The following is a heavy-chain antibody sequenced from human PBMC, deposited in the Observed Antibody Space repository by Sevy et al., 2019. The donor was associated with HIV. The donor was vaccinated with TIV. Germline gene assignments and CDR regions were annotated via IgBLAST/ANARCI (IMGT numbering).Heavy chain of an antibody. CDR1: GFTFTSSA. D-gene: IGHD3-10*01. V-gene: IGHV1-58*01. J-gene: IGHJ4*02. Sequence: ASVKVSCKASGFTFTSSAVQWVRQARGQRLEWIGWIVVGSGNTNYAQKFQERVTITRDMSTSTAYMELSGLRSEDTAVYYCAADPSYYGSGNTADYWGQGTLVTVSS. CDR2: IVVGSGNT. CDR3: AADPSYYGSGNTADY.